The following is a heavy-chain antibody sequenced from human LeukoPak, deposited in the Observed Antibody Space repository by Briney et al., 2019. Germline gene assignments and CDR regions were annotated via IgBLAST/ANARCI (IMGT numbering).Heavy chain of an antibody. J-gene: IGHJ4*02. Sequence: GGSLRLSCAASGFTFNNYWMTWVRQAPGKGLEWVANIKQDGSERLYVDSVKGRFTISRDNAHNSLYLQMNSLTAEDTAVYYFATVYGDLGYWGQGTLVTVSS. CDR2: IKQDGSER. CDR3: ATVYGDLGY. D-gene: IGHD4-17*01. CDR1: GFTFNNYW. V-gene: IGHV3-7*01.